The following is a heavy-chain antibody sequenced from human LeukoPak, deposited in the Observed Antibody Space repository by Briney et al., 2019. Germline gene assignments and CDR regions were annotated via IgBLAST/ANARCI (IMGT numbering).Heavy chain of an antibody. D-gene: IGHD6-6*01. CDR1: GYSISSGYY. V-gene: IGHV4-38-2*01. CDR3: ARLQGLYSSSYDY. J-gene: IGHJ4*02. CDR2: IYHSGST. Sequence: SETLSLTCAVSGYSISSGYYWGWIRQPPGKGLEWIGSIYHSGSTHYNPSLKSRVTISVDTSKNQFSLKLSSMTAADTAVYYCARLQGLYSSSYDYWGQGTLVTISS.